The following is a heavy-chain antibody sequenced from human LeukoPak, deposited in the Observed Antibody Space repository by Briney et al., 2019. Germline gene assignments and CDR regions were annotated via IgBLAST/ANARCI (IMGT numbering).Heavy chain of an antibody. CDR3: TRGIVAY. CDR1: GFTFGDYY. V-gene: IGHV3-49*01. D-gene: IGHD3-16*02. J-gene: IGHJ4*02. Sequence: PGRSLRLSCTGSGFTFGDYYMGWFRQAPGKGLEWVGFIRTKASGGTTENTASVKGRFTISRDDSKSIVYLQMDSLKTEDTAVYDCTRGIVAYWGQGTLVTVSS. CDR2: IRTKASGGTT.